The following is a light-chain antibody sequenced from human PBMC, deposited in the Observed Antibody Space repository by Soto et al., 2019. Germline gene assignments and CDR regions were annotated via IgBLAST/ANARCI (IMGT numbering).Light chain of an antibody. CDR3: QKFNAVPT. J-gene: IGKJ4*01. Sequence: DIQMTQSPSSLSASVGDRVTITCRASQAINNYLAWYQQKPGKVPTLLISAASTLQSGVPSRFSGSGSGTEFTLTISSLQPEDVATYYCQKFNAVPTFGGGTNVEI. CDR2: AAS. V-gene: IGKV1-27*01. CDR1: QAINNY.